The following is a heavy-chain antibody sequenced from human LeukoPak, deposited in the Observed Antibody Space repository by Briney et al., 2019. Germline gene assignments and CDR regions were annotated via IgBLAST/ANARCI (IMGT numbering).Heavy chain of an antibody. CDR2: ISAYNGNT. CDR1: GYTFTSYG. D-gene: IGHD3-22*01. V-gene: IGHV1-18*01. Sequence: ASVKVSCKASGYTFTSYGISWVRQAPGQGLEWMGWISAYNGNTNYAQKLQGRVTMTTDTSTSTAYMELRSLRSDDTAVYYCALGYYDSSGYYWSDYWGQGTLVTVSS. CDR3: ALGYYDSSGYYWSDY. J-gene: IGHJ4*02.